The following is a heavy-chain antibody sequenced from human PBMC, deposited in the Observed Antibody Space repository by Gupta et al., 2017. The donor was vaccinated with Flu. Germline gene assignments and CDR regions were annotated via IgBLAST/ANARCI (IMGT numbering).Heavy chain of an antibody. CDR2: IYTSGST. CDR3: ARSGLIGVMAGTGAGWFDP. D-gene: IGHD6-19*01. V-gene: IGHV4-61*02. CDR1: GGSISSGSYY. Sequence: QVQLQESGPGLVKPSQTLSLTCTVSGGSISSGSYYWSWIRQPAGKGLEWIGRIYTSGSTNYNPSLKSRVTISVDTSKNQFSLKLSSVTAADTAVYYCARSGLIGVMAGTGAGWFDPWGQGTLVTVSS. J-gene: IGHJ5*02.